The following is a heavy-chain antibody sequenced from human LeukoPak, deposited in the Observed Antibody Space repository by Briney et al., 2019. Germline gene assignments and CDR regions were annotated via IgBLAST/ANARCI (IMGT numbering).Heavy chain of an antibody. Sequence: GGSLRLSCAASGFTFSSYGMHWVRQAPGKGLEWVAVIWHDGSNKYYADSVKGRFTISRDNSKNTLYLQMNSLRAEDTAVYYCAKGPSDTDMATAFDYWGQGTLVTVSS. D-gene: IGHD5-18*01. J-gene: IGHJ4*02. V-gene: IGHV3-33*06. CDR1: GFTFSSYG. CDR2: IWHDGSNK. CDR3: AKGPSDTDMATAFDY.